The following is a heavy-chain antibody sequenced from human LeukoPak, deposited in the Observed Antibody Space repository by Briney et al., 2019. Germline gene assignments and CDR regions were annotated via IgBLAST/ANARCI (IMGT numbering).Heavy chain of an antibody. Sequence: SGGSLRLSCAASGFTFSSYGMSWVRQAPGKGLEWVSAISGSGGSTYYADSVKGRFTISRDNSKNTLYLQMNSLRAEDTAVYYCAKDLIGSGSYYFDYWGQGTLVTVSS. D-gene: IGHD1-26*01. CDR1: GFTFSSYG. CDR2: ISGSGGST. J-gene: IGHJ4*02. V-gene: IGHV3-23*01. CDR3: AKDLIGSGSYYFDY.